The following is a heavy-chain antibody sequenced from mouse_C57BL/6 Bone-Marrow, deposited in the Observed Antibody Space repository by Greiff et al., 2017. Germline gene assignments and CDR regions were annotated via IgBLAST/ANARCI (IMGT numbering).Heavy chain of an antibody. Sequence: VQLQQPGAELVKPGASVKMSCKASGYTFTSYWITWVKQRPGQGLEWIGDIYPGSGSTNYNEKFKSKAKLTVDTSSSTAYMQLSSLTSEDSAVYYCARGPTIVTTSYFDYWGQGTTLTVSS. D-gene: IGHD2-5*01. V-gene: IGHV1-55*01. CDR3: ARGPTIVTTSYFDY. CDR2: IYPGSGST. CDR1: GYTFTSYW. J-gene: IGHJ2*01.